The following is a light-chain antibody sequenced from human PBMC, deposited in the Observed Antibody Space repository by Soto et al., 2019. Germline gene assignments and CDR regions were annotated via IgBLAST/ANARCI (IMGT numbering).Light chain of an antibody. Sequence: DIQMTQSPSSVSASVGDRVTITCRASQGISSCLAWYQQKPGKAPKRLIYAASSLQSGVPSRFSCSRSGTAFTLTISSLQPEDFATYYGQQANSCPYTFGQGTKLEIK. J-gene: IGKJ2*01. CDR2: AAS. CDR3: QQANSCPYT. CDR1: QGISSC. V-gene: IGKV1-12*01.